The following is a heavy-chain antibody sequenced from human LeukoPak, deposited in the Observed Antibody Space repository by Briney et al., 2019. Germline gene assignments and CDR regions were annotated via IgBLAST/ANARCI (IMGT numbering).Heavy chain of an antibody. J-gene: IGHJ5*02. D-gene: IGHD3-10*01. CDR2: MNPKSNNR. CDR3: ARALKGNYYSGSGTYRWFAP. CDR1: GYTFTNYD. Sequence: ASVKASCKASGYTFTNYDVNWVRQATGQGLEWMGWMNPKSNNRGYAQKFQGRVTITTNTSISTAYMELSNLKSEDTAVYYCARALKGNYYSGSGTYRWFAPWGQGTLVTVSS. V-gene: IGHV1-8*03.